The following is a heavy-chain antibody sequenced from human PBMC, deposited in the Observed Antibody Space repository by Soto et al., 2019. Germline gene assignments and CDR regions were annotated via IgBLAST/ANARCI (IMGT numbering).Heavy chain of an antibody. V-gene: IGHV3-72*01. CDR1: DFIFSDYY. Sequence: EVHLVESGGGLVQPGGCLRLSCVASDFIFSDYYIDWVRQAPGKGLEWVGRSRNKAQSYTTEYAASVKGRFTFSRDDSKNSIYLQMNSLKIEDTAVYYCVGATTTGTTNFDYWGQGTLVTVSS. CDR2: SRNKAQSYTT. CDR3: VGATTTGTTNFDY. J-gene: IGHJ4*02. D-gene: IGHD1-1*01.